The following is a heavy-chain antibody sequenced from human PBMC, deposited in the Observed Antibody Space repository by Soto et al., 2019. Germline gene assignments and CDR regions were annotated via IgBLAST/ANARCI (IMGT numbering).Heavy chain of an antibody. CDR1: GFTFTSSA. V-gene: IGHV1-58*01. CDR2: IAVGSGYT. D-gene: IGHD2-8*01. CDR3: AADAAAWQQMVPSDY. Sequence: SVKVSCKASGFTFTSSAFQWVRQARGQRLEWIGWIAVGSGYTNYAQRFQDRVTLTRDMSTATTYMELSRLTSEDTAIYYCAADAAAWQQMVPSDYWGQGTLVTVSS. J-gene: IGHJ4*02.